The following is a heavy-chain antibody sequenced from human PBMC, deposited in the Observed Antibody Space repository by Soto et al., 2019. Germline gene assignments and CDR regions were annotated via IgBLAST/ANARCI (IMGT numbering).Heavy chain of an antibody. CDR1: GGSISSYY. D-gene: IGHD7-27*01. Sequence: SETLSLTCTVSGGSISSYYWSWIRQPPGKGLEWIGYIYYSGSTNYNPSLKSRVTISVDTSKNQFSLKLSSVTAADTAVYYCARGGDRNQNPKINYFDYWGQGTLVTVSS. V-gene: IGHV4-59*01. CDR2: IYYSGST. CDR3: ARGGDRNQNPKINYFDY. J-gene: IGHJ4*02.